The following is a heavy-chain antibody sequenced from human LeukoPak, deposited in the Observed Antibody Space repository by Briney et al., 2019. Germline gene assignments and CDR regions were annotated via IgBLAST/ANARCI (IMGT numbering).Heavy chain of an antibody. CDR3: ARFWVFGADTSPPYHQGMDL. V-gene: IGHV1-18*01. Sequence: ASVKVSCKASGYTFTSYSISWVRQAPGQGLEWMGWISAYNGNTNYAQKLQGRVTMTKDTSTTTAYMELRSLTSDDTAVYYCARFWVFGADTSPPYHQGMDLWGRGTTVTVSS. J-gene: IGHJ6*02. CDR1: GYTFTSYS. D-gene: IGHD3-3*01. CDR2: ISAYNGNT.